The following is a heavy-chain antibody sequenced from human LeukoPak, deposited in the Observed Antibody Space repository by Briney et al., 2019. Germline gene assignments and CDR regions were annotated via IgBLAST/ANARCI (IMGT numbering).Heavy chain of an antibody. J-gene: IGHJ4*02. CDR3: ARGASTDAYSY. CDR2: ISGSGGTT. Sequence: GGSLRLSCAASGFTFSNYYMSWVRQAPGKGLEWVSAISGSGGTTYYADFVTGRFTISRDNAKNSLSLQLNSLRAGDTAVYYCARGASTDAYSYWGQGTLVTVSS. D-gene: IGHD3-16*01. V-gene: IGHV3-23*01. CDR1: GFTFSNYY.